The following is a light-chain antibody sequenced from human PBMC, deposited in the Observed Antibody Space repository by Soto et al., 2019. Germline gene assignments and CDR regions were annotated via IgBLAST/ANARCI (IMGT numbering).Light chain of an antibody. CDR1: QSISSW. V-gene: IGKV1-5*01. CDR2: DAS. CDR3: QQYSSYSAWT. Sequence: DIQMTQSPFTLSASVGDRVTITCRASQSISSWLAWYQQKPGKAPKLLIYDASSLESGVPPRFSGSGSGTEFTLTISSLQPDDIATYYCQQYSSYSAWTFGEGTKVDI. J-gene: IGKJ1*01.